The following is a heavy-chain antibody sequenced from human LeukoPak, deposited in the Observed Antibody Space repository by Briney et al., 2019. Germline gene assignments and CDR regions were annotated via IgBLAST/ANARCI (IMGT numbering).Heavy chain of an antibody. CDR3: AKGNYDILTGYLYYFDY. J-gene: IGHJ4*02. Sequence: PPGSLRLSCAASGFTFSSYCMSWVRQAPGNGLEWVSAISGSGTSTYYADSVKGRFTISRDNSKNTLYLQMNSLRAEDTAVYYCAKGNYDILTGYLYYFDYWGQGTLVTVSS. D-gene: IGHD3-9*01. V-gene: IGHV3-23*01. CDR2: ISGSGTST. CDR1: GFTFSSYC.